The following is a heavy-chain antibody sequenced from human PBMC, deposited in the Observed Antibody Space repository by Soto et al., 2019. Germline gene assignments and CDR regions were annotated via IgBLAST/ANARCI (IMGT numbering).Heavy chain of an antibody. J-gene: IGHJ5*02. CDR2: IYWDDDK. CDR3: ASNEAELLAGVPQRTTRFTS. CDR1: GFALTTGGVS. V-gene: IGHV2-5*02. D-gene: IGHD6-19*01. Sequence: QITLKESGLTVVKPTQTLTLTCTFSGFALTTGGVSVGWVRQPPGQALAWLAVIYWDDDKRCSPSLRSRLTITRDPSRNPIALTSTNIDPGDTATYFCASNEAELLAGVPQRTTRFTSWGPGAMVTVSS.